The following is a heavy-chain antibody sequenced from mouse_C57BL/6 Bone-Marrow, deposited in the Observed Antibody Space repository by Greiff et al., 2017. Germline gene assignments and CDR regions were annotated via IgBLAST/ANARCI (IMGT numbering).Heavy chain of an antibody. Sequence: QVQLQQSGAELARPGASVKLSCKASGYTFTSYGISWVKQRTGQGLEWIGEIYPRSGNTYYNEKFKGKATLTAGKSSSTAYMELRSLTSEDSAVYFCAREGNYGNPWFAYWGQGTLVTVSA. D-gene: IGHD2-1*01. CDR3: AREGNYGNPWFAY. CDR1: GYTFTSYG. CDR2: IYPRSGNT. J-gene: IGHJ3*01. V-gene: IGHV1-81*01.